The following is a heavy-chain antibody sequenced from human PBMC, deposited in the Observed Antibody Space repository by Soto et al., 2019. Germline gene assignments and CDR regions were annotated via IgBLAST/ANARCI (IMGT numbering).Heavy chain of an antibody. J-gene: IGHJ5*02. CDR1: GYTFTSYA. CDR2: INAGNGNT. Sequence: QVQLVQSGAEVKKPGASVKVSCKASGYTFTSYAMLWVRQAPGQRLEWMGWINAGNGNTKYSQKFQGRVTITRDTSASTAYMELSSLRSEDTAVYYCAREGQQLGFDPWGQGTLVTVSS. CDR3: AREGQQLGFDP. V-gene: IGHV1-3*01. D-gene: IGHD6-13*01.